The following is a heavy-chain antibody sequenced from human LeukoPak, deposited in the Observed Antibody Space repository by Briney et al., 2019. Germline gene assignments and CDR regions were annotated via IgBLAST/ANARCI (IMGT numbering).Heavy chain of an antibody. CDR1: GYTFTGYY. Sequence: ASVKVSCKASGYTFTGYYMHWVRQAPGQGLEWMGWINPNSGGTNYAQKFQGRVTMNRDTSISTAYMELSRLRSDDTAVYYCARGGYYGSGINNLPSRTQVWDLKYWGQGTLVTVSS. V-gene: IGHV1-2*02. D-gene: IGHD3-10*01. CDR3: ARGGYYGSGINNLPSRTQVWDLKY. J-gene: IGHJ4*02. CDR2: INPNSGGT.